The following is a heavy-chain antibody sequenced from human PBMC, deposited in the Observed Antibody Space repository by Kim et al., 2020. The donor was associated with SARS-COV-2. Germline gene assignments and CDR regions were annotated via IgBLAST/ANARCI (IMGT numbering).Heavy chain of an antibody. CDR1: GFTFDDYA. D-gene: IGHD3-10*01. CDR3: AKGRSMVRGFNDWFHP. V-gene: IGHV3-9*01. Sequence: GGSLRLSCAASGFTFDDYAMHWVRQAPGKGLEWVSGIRWNSRSIGYADSVKGRFSISRDNSKNSLYLQMNSLRAEDTALYYCAKGRSMVRGFNDWFHPWGQGTLVTVSS. CDR2: IRWNSRSI. J-gene: IGHJ5*02.